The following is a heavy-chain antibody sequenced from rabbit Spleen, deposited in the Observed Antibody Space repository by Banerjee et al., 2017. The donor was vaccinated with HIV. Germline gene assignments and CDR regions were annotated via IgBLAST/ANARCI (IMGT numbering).Heavy chain of an antibody. CDR2: IYADGVGST. CDR3: ARGSATMTMVIIGFYLSL. D-gene: IGHD2-1*01. Sequence: QEQLVESGGGLVQPEGSLTLTCTASGFSFSSSYYMCWVRQAPGKGLEWIACIYADGVGSTAYASWAKGRFTISKTSSTTVTLQMTTLTAADTATYFCARGSATMTMVIIGFYLSLWGPGTLVTVS. CDR1: GFSFSSSYY. V-gene: IGHV1S45*01. J-gene: IGHJ4*01.